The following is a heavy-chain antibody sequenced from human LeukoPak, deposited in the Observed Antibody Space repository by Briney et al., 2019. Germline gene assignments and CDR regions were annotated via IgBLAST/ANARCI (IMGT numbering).Heavy chain of an antibody. J-gene: IGHJ4*02. CDR2: INSDGSST. CDR1: GFTFSSYW. Sequence: GGSLRLSCAASGFTFSSYWMHWVRQGPGKRLVWVSRINSDGSSTSYADSVKGRFTISRDNAKNTLYLQMNSLRAEDTAVYYCARDTDTVTTILDYWGQGTLVTVSS. D-gene: IGHD4-17*01. CDR3: ARDTDTVTTILDY. V-gene: IGHV3-74*01.